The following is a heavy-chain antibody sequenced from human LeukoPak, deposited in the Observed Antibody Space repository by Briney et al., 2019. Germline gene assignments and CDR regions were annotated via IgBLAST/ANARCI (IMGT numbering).Heavy chain of an antibody. J-gene: IGHJ4*02. CDR1: GGSISSSSYY. Sequence: SETLSLTCTVSGGSISSSSYYWGWIRRPPGKGLEWIGSIYYSGSTYYNPSLKSRVTISVDTSKNQFSLKLSSVTAADTAVYYCARLVGAAAGATHLDYWGQGTLVTVSS. CDR2: IYYSGST. V-gene: IGHV4-39*01. D-gene: IGHD6-13*01. CDR3: ARLVGAAAGATHLDY.